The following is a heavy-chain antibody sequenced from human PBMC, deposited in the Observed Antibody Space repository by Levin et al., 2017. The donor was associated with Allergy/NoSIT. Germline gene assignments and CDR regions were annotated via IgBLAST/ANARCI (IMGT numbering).Heavy chain of an antibody. D-gene: IGHD5-24*01. CDR3: ARDRVEMATPGLFDY. V-gene: IGHV3-30-3*01. Sequence: GGSLRLSCAASGFTFSSYAMHWVRQAPGKGLEWVAVISYDGSNKYYADSVKGRFTISRDNSKNTLYLQMNSLRAEDTAVYYCARDRVEMATPGLFDYWGQGTLVTVSS. J-gene: IGHJ4*02. CDR1: GFTFSSYA. CDR2: ISYDGSNK.